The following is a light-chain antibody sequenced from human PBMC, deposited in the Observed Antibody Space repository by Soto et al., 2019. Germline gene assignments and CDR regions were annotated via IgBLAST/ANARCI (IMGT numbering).Light chain of an antibody. V-gene: IGKV1-5*03. CDR3: QQYSTSPYT. J-gene: IGKJ2*01. CDR2: KAS. CDR1: QSITNW. Sequence: DIQMTQSPSTLSASEGDRVTIACRASQSITNWLAWYQQKPGKAPNLLIYKASSLESGVPSRFSGSGSGTEFTLTITSLQPDDFATYYCQQYSTSPYTFGQGTKLEIK.